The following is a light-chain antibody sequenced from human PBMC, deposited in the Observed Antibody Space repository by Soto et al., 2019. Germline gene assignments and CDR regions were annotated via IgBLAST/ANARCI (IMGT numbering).Light chain of an antibody. J-gene: IGLJ1*01. CDR1: SSDVGGYNY. CDR3: SSYAGSNNPYV. CDR2: EVS. V-gene: IGLV2-8*01. Sequence: QSALTQPPSASGSPGQSVTISCTGTSSDVGGYNYVSWYQQHPGKAPKLMIYEVSKRPSGVPDRFSGSKSGNTASLTVSGLQAEDEADYYCSSYAGSNNPYVFGTGTQLPVL.